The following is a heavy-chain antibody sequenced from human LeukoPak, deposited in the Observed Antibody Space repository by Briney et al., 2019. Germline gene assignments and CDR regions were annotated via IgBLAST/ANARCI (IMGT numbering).Heavy chain of an antibody. V-gene: IGHV4-59*08. CDR1: GGSITSYY. CDR3: ARHSIASDGARLFDY. Sequence: SETLSLTCTVSGGSITSYYWAWLRQPPGKGLEWIGYLYYSGYSNYNPSLKSRVSMSVDTSKNQLSLNLTSVTAADTAVYYCARHSIASDGARLFDYWGRGTLVTVSS. D-gene: IGHD2-21*01. J-gene: IGHJ4*02. CDR2: LYYSGYS.